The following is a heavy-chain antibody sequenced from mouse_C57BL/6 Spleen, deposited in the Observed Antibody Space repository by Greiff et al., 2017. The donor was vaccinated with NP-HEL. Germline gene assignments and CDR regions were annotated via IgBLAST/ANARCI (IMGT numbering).Heavy chain of an antibody. CDR3: AKVGTFYAMDY. J-gene: IGHJ4*01. CDR2: IDPSDSYT. Sequence: QVQLQQPGAELVRPGTSVKLSCKASGYTFTSYWMHWVKQRPGQGLEWIGVIDPSDSYTNYNQKFKGKATLTVDTSSSTAYMQLSSLTSEDSAVYDGAKVGTFYAMDYWGQGTSVTVSS. V-gene: IGHV1-59*01. CDR1: GYTFTSYW. D-gene: IGHD1-1*01.